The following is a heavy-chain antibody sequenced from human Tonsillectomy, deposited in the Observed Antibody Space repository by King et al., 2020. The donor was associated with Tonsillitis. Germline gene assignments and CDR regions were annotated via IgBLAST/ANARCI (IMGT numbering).Heavy chain of an antibody. CDR2: ISGSGGST. J-gene: IGHJ1*01. Sequence: VQLVESGGGLVQPGGSLRLSCAASGFTFSSYAMSWVRQAPGKGLEWVSAISGSGGSTYYADSVKGRFTISRDNSKNTLYLQMNSLRAEDTAVYYCAKDAAGYSGSPTGDFQHWGQGTLVTVSS. D-gene: IGHD1-26*01. V-gene: IGHV3-23*04. CDR3: AKDAAGYSGSPTGDFQH. CDR1: GFTFSSYA.